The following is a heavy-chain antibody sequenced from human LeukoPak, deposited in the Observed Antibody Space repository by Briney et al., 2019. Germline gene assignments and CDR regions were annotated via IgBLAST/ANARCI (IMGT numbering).Heavy chain of an antibody. V-gene: IGHV4-4*07. CDR3: ARGVLCSSTSCYKAPSYYYYYMDV. CDR1: GGSISSYY. Sequence: SETLSLTCTISGGSISSYYWSWLRQPAGKGLEWLGRIYTSGSTNYNPSLKSRVTMSVDTSKNQFSLKLSSVTAADTAVYYCARGVLCSSTSCYKAPSYYYYYMDVWGKGTTVTVSS. D-gene: IGHD2-2*02. CDR2: IYTSGST. J-gene: IGHJ6*03.